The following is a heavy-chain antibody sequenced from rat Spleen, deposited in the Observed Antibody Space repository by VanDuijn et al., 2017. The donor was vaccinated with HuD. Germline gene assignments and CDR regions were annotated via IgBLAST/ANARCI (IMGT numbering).Heavy chain of an antibody. V-gene: IGHV5-31*01. D-gene: IGHD1-1*01. CDR3: TRVRFTTVVTGVMDA. CDR2: ITNTGGST. J-gene: IGHJ4*01. Sequence: EVQLVESGGGLVQPGRSLKLSCVASGFTFNNYWMTWIRQAPGKGLEWVASITNTGGSTYYPDSVKGRFTISRDNAKSTLYLQMNSLRSEDTATYYCTRVRFTTVVTGVMDAWGQGASVTVSS. CDR1: GFTFNNYW.